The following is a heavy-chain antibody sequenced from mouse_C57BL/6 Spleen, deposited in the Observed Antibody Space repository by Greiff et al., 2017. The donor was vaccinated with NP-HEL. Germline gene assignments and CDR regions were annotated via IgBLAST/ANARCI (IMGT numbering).Heavy chain of an antibody. V-gene: IGHV5-17*01. J-gene: IGHJ3*01. CDR3: ARCYDGYYAWFAY. CDR2: ISSGSSTI. CDR1: GFTFSDYG. D-gene: IGHD2-3*01. Sequence: DVQLVESGGGLVKPGGSLKLSCAASGFTFSDYGMHWVRQAPEKGLEWVAYISSGSSTIYYADTVKGRFTISRDNAKNTLFLQMTSLRSEDTAMYYCARCYDGYYAWFAYWGQGTLVTVSA.